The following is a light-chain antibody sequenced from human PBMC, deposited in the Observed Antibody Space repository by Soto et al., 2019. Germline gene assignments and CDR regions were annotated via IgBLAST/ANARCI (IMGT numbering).Light chain of an antibody. CDR2: AAS. J-gene: IGKJ1*01. Sequence: EIVMTQSPAALSLSPGERATLSCRASQSVRSNLAWYQQRPGQAPRLQIYAASIGATGVPARFSGSGSGTEFTLTISSLQSEDFAVYFCQQYNDWPWTFGQGTKVEIK. CDR1: QSVRSN. V-gene: IGKV3-15*01. CDR3: QQYNDWPWT.